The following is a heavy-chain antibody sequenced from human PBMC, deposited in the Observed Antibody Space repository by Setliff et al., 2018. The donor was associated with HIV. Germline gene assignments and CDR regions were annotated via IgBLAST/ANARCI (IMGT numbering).Heavy chain of an antibody. CDR3: ARHSLGNIGDYIRIGAIDI. J-gene: IGHJ3*02. D-gene: IGHD4-17*01. Sequence: LSLTCTVSGGSISSRNYYWAWIRQPPGKGLEWIGTIYYSGTTHYNPSLNSRVIISVDTSKNQFSLRLNSVTAADTAVYYCARHSLGNIGDYIRIGAIDIWGQGTMVTVSS. CDR2: IYYSGTT. V-gene: IGHV4-39*01. CDR1: GGSISSRNYY.